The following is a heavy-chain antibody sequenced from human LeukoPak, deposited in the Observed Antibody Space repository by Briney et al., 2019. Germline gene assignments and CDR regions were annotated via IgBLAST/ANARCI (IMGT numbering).Heavy chain of an antibody. D-gene: IGHD2-2*02. Sequence: PSETLSLTCAVYGGSFSGYYWSWIRQPPGKGLEWIGEINHSGSTNYTPSLKSRVTISVDTSKNQFSLKLSSVTAADTAVYYCAVGYCSSTSCYNSGYFDYWGQGTLVTVSS. CDR1: GGSFSGYY. V-gene: IGHV4-34*01. J-gene: IGHJ4*02. CDR2: INHSGST. CDR3: AVGYCSSTSCYNSGYFDY.